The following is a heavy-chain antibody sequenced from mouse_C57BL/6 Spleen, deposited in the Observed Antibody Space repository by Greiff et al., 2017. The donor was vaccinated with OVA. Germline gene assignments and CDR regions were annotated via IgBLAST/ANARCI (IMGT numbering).Heavy chain of an antibody. Sequence: VQLKQSGPGLVKPSQSLSLTCSVTGYSITSGYYWNWIRQFPGNKLEWMGYISYDGSNNYNPSLKNRISITRDTSKNQFFLKLNSVTTEDTATYYCARDKLGRGYFDYWGQGTTLTVSS. CDR3: ARDKLGRGYFDY. CDR1: GYSITSGYY. V-gene: IGHV3-6*01. D-gene: IGHD4-1*01. J-gene: IGHJ2*01. CDR2: ISYDGSN.